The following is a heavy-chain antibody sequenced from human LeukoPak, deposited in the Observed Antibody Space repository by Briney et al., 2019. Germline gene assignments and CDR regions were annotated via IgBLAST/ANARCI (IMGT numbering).Heavy chain of an antibody. Sequence: GGSLRLSCAASGFTFSTYSMNWVSQAPGKGLEWVSYISSSSIIFYADSVKGRFTISRDNAKNSLYLQMNSLRDEDTAVYYCARDRYYGSGNYQNAGGCFDYWGQGTLVSVSP. CDR1: GFTFSTYS. J-gene: IGHJ4*02. V-gene: IGHV3-48*02. CDR2: ISSSSII. CDR3: ARDRYYGSGNYQNAGGCFDY. D-gene: IGHD3-10*01.